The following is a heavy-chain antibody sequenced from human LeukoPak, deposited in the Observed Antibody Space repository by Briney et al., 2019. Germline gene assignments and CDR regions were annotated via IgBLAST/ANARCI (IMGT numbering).Heavy chain of an antibody. CDR2: ISSSSSYI. CDR3: ARDSTRRGYSYGSNWFDP. J-gene: IGHJ5*02. CDR1: GFTFSSYS. D-gene: IGHD5-18*01. Sequence: GGSLRLSCAASGFTFSSYSMNWVRQAPGKGLEWVSSISSSSSYIYYADSAKGRFTISRDNAKNSLYLQMNSLRAEDTAVYYCARDSTRRGYSYGSNWFDPWGQGTLVTVSS. V-gene: IGHV3-21*01.